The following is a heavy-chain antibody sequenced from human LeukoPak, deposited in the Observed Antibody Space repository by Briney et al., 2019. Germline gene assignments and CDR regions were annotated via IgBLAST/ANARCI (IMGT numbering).Heavy chain of an antibody. CDR2: IRSKANRYAT. J-gene: IGHJ6*03. V-gene: IGHV3-73*01. CDR3: TRGVEYSSSYYYYYYMDV. D-gene: IGHD6-6*01. CDR1: GFTFSGSA. Sequence: GGSLRLSCAASGFTFSGSAMLWVRQASGRGLEWVGRIRSKANRYATTYDASVKGRFIISRDDSKNTAYLQMNSLKTEDTAVYYCTRGVEYSSSYYYYYYMDVWGKGTTVTVSS.